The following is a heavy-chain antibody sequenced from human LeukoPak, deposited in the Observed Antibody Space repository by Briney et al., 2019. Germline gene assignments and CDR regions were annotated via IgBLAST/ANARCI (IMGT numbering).Heavy chain of an antibody. CDR2: IYHSGTT. D-gene: IGHD2-15*01. V-gene: IGHV4-38-2*02. CDR1: GHSITSGYY. CDR3: ARDSGRSRYSDWFDP. J-gene: IGHJ5*01. Sequence: PSETLSLTCTVSGHSITSGYYWGWIRQPPGKGLEWIGNIYHSGTTYYNPSLKSRVTMSVDTSKNQFSLKLSSVTAADTAVYYCARDSGRSRYSDWFDPWGQGTLVTVSS.